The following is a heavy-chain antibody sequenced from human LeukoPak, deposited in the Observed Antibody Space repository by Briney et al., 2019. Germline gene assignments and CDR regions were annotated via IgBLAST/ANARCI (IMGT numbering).Heavy chain of an antibody. V-gene: IGHV3-30*02. CDR2: IRFEGSSK. J-gene: IGHJ4*02. CDR3: AKDGDYATAGTFDY. Sequence: HPGGSLRLSCAASGFTFSSYGMHWVRQAPGTGLEWVAFIRFEGSSKYYADSVKGRFTISRDNSKNTLYLQMNSLRAEDTAVYYCAKDGDYATAGTFDYWGQGTLVTVSS. CDR1: GFTFSSYG. D-gene: IGHD4-17*01.